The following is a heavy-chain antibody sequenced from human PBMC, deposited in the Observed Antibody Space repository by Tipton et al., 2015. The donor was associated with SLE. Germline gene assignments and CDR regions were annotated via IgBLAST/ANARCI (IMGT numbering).Heavy chain of an antibody. CDR2: IYYSGST. CDR3: ASHVDGWSQRIDAFDI. V-gene: IGHV4-59*07. D-gene: IGHD2-15*01. CDR1: GGSFSGYY. J-gene: IGHJ3*02. Sequence: TLSLTCAVYGGSFSGYYWSWIRQPPGKGLEWIGYIYYSGSTNYNPSLKSRVPISVDTSKNQFSLKLSSVTAADTAVYYCASHVDGWSQRIDAFDIWGQGTMVTVSS.